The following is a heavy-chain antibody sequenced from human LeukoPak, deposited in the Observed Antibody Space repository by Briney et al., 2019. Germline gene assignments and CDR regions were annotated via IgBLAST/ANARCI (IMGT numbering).Heavy chain of an antibody. CDR1: GYTFTSYD. V-gene: IGHV1-8*01. CDR3: ARDQGSCSSTSCSNWFDP. D-gene: IGHD2-2*01. Sequence: ASVKVSCKASGYTFTSYDINWVRQATGQGVEWMGWMNPNSGSTGYAQKFQGRVTMTRNTSISTAYMELSSLRSEDTAVYYCARDQGSCSSTSCSNWFDPWGQGTLVTVSS. CDR2: MNPNSGST. J-gene: IGHJ5*02.